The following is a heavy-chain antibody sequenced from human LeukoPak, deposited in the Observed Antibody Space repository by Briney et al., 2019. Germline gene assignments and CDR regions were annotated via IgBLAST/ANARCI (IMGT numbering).Heavy chain of an antibody. D-gene: IGHD5-12*01. CDR1: AVSISRHF. CDR2: VFSSGST. J-gene: IGHJ6*03. V-gene: IGHV4-59*11. Sequence: SETLSLTCNFSAVSISRHFWSWIRQTPKKGLEWLGYVFSSGSTNYNPSLKSRITISLDTSKHQFSLTLNSVTAADTAVYYCARLKATSLYYSSEYRDVWGKGTTVTVSS. CDR3: ARLKATSLYYSSEYRDV.